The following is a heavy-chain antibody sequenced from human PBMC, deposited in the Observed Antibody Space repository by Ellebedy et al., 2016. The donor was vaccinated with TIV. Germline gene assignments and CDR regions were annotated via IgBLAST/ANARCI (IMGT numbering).Heavy chain of an antibody. V-gene: IGHV1-2*02. D-gene: IGHD1-26*01. CDR1: GYTFIDYG. CDR2: IHPNSGDT. Sequence: ASVKVSXXASGYTFIDYGIHWVRQAPGQGLDWVGRIHPNSGDTYYAQKFQGRVTMTRDTSISTVYMELSSLTSDGTAVYYCARDFYGSYEYWGQGTLVTVSS. CDR3: ARDFYGSYEY. J-gene: IGHJ4*02.